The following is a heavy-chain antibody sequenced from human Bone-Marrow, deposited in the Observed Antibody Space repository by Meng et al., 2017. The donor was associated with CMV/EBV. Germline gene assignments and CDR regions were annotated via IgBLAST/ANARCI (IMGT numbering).Heavy chain of an antibody. V-gene: IGHV3-7*01. CDR1: GFTFNTYW. J-gene: IGHJ1*01. D-gene: IGHD3-16*01. CDR3: ASVWGPTEH. Sequence: GESLKISCTASGFTFNTYWMSWVRQAPGMGLEWVANIKEDGSEGYYVDSVKGRFTISRDNTKNSLYLQMNNLRAEDTAMYYCASVWGPTEHWGQGTRVTVSS. CDR2: IKEDGSEG.